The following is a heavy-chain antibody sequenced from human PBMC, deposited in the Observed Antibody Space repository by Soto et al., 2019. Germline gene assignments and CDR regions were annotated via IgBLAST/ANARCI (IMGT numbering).Heavy chain of an antibody. V-gene: IGHV1-2*04. J-gene: IGHJ6*02. CDR2: IDPNSGGT. CDR1: GYTLTGYH. D-gene: IGHD1-26*01. Sequence: ASVKVSCKASGYTLTGYHMHWVRQAPGQGLEWMGWIDPNSGGTNYAQKFQGWVTMTRDTSISTAYMEMSRLRSDDTAVYYCARSIVGGTYYYYGLDVWGQGTTVTVSS. CDR3: ARSIVGGTYYYYGLDV.